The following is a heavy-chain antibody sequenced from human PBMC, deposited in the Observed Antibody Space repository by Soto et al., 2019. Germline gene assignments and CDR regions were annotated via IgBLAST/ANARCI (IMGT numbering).Heavy chain of an antibody. Sequence: PSETLSLTCTVSSGSISSYYWSWIRQPPGKGLEWIGYIYYSGSTNYNPSLKSRVTISVDTSKNQFSLKLSSVTAADTAVYYCARGGDGSSWTWFDPWGQGTLVTVSS. CDR2: IYYSGST. D-gene: IGHD6-13*01. V-gene: IGHV4-59*01. J-gene: IGHJ5*02. CDR1: SGSISSYY. CDR3: ARGGDGSSWTWFDP.